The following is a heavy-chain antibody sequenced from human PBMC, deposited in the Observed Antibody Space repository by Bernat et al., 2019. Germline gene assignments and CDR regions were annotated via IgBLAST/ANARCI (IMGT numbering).Heavy chain of an antibody. V-gene: IGHV3-48*01. CDR2: ISSSSSTI. D-gene: IGHD6-13*01. CDR1: GFTFSSYT. CDR3: AGDVISSSWSPHPFDF. J-gene: IGHJ4*02. Sequence: EVQLVESGGGLVQPGGSLRLSCAASGFTFSSYTMNWVRQAPGKGLEWVSYISSSSSTIYYADSVKGRFTISRDNAKNSLYLQMNSLRAEDTAVYYCAGDVISSSWSPHPFDFWGQGTLVTVSS.